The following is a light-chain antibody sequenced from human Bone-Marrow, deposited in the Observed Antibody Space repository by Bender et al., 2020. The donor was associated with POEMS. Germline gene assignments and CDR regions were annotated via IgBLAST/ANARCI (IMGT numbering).Light chain of an antibody. J-gene: IGLJ3*02. CDR2: SNN. Sequence: QSVLTQPPSASGTPGQRVTISCSGSSSNIGGIAVNWYQQLPGTAPKLLIYSNNQRPSGVPARFSGSKSGTSATLGITGLQTDDEADYYCGTWDGSLSGGVFGGGTKLTVL. CDR3: GTWDGSLSGGV. CDR1: SSNIGGIA. V-gene: IGLV1-44*01.